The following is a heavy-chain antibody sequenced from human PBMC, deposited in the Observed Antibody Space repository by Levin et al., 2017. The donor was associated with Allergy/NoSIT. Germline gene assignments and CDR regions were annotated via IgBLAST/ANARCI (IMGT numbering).Heavy chain of an antibody. CDR3: ARTLGYCSGGSCYSNMGSDY. V-gene: IGHV1-18*01. CDR2: ISAYNGNT. D-gene: IGHD2-15*01. CDR1: GYTFTSYG. Sequence: GASVKVSCKASGYTFTSYGISWVRQAPGQGLEWMGWISAYNGNTNYAQKLQGRVTMTTDTSTSTAYMELRSLRSDDTAVYYCARTLGYCSGGSCYSNMGSDYWGQGTLVTVSS. J-gene: IGHJ4*02.